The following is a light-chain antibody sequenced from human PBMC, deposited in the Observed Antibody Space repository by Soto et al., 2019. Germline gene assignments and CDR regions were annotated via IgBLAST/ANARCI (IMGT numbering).Light chain of an antibody. V-gene: IGKV3-15*01. Sequence: EIVLTQSPATLSVSPGERATLSCRASQSVSSNLAWYQQKPGQAPRLLIYGASTRATGIPARFSGSGSGTEFTLTISSLQSEDFAVYYCHQYDNWPKTLGQGTRLEL. CDR1: QSVSSN. J-gene: IGKJ5*01. CDR3: HQYDNWPKT. CDR2: GAS.